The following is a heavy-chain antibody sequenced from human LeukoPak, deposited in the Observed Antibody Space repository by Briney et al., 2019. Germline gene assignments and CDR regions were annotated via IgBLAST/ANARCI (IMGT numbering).Heavy chain of an antibody. CDR1: GFTLSSYA. J-gene: IGHJ3*02. Sequence: GGSLRLSCAASGFTLSSYAMSWVRQAPGKGLEWVSAISGSGGSTYYADSVKGRFTISRDNSKNTLYLQMNSLRAEDTAVYYCAKDREIFGVAYDAFDIWGQGTMVTVSS. CDR2: ISGSGGST. V-gene: IGHV3-23*01. CDR3: AKDREIFGVAYDAFDI. D-gene: IGHD3-3*01.